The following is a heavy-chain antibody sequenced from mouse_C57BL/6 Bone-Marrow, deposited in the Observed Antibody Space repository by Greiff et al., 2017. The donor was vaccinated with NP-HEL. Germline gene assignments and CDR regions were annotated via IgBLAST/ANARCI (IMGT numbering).Heavy chain of an antibody. V-gene: IGHV1-52*01. CDR1: GYTFTSYW. J-gene: IGHJ3*01. CDR3: AREGDDYDGPLFAY. CDR2: IDPSDSET. Sequence: QVQLQQSGAELVRPGSSVKLSCKASGYTFTSYWMHWVKQRPIQGLEWIGNIDPSDSETHYNQKFKDKATLTVDKSSSTAYMQLSSLTSEDSAVYYCAREGDDYDGPLFAYWGQGTLVTVSA. D-gene: IGHD2-4*01.